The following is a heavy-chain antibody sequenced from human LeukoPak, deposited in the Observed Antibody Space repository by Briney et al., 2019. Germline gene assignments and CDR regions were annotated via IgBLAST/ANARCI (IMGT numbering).Heavy chain of an antibody. CDR2: INTDGSST. CDR1: GFTFRDAA. CDR3: ARRIDY. D-gene: IGHD2-15*01. J-gene: IGHJ4*02. V-gene: IGHV3-74*01. Sequence: GGSLRLSCAASGFTFRDAAMSWVRQAPGKGLVWVSRINTDGSSTSYADSVKGRFTISRDNAKNTLYLQMNSLRAEDTAVYYCARRIDYWGQGTLVTVSS.